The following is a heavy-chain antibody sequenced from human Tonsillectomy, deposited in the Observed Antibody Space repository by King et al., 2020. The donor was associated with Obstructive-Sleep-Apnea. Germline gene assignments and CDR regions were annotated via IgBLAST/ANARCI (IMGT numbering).Heavy chain of an antibody. CDR3: ARHSYSYCTGGGCHHSGFDP. Sequence: QLLQSGAEVKKPGESLKISCKGSGYSFASYWIGWVRQMPGKGLEWMGIIYPGDSDTRYSPSFQGQGTISADKSISTAYLQWSSLKAPDTAMYYCARHSYSYCTGGGCHHSGFDPWGQGTLVTVSA. CDR1: GYSFASYW. V-gene: IGHV5-51*01. D-gene: IGHD2-8*02. CDR2: IYPGDSDT. J-gene: IGHJ5*02.